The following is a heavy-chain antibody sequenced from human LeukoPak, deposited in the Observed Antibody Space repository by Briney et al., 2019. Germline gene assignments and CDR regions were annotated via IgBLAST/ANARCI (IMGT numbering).Heavy chain of an antibody. V-gene: IGHV3-30*02. Sequence: GGSLRLSCAASGFTFSSYGMHWVRQAPGKGLEWVAFIRYDGSNKYYADSVKGRFTISRDNAKNSLYLQMNSLRAEDTAVYYCARGGSKYWGQGTLVTVSS. CDR2: IRYDGSNK. CDR1: GFTFSSYG. CDR3: ARGGSKY. J-gene: IGHJ4*02.